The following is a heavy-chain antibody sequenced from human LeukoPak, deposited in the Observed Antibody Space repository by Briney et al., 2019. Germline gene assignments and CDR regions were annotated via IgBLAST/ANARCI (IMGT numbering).Heavy chain of an antibody. D-gene: IGHD3-10*01. Sequence: GGSLRLSCAASGFTVSSNHMNWVRQAPGKGLEWVPVIYSGGSTYYADSVKGRFTISRHNSKNTLYLQMNSLRAEDTAVYYCARDQSSGGVDYWGQGTLVTVSS. CDR2: IYSGGST. J-gene: IGHJ4*02. V-gene: IGHV3-53*04. CDR1: GFTVSSNH. CDR3: ARDQSSGGVDY.